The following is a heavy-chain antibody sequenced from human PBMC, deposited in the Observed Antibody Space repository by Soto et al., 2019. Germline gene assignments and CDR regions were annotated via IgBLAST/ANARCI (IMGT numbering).Heavy chain of an antibody. V-gene: IGHV3-23*01. CDR1: GFTFRNYA. CDR3: VRPHGEGV. D-gene: IGHD3-10*02. J-gene: IGHJ4*02. CDR2: ISGSGGYT. Sequence: GGSLRLSCAASGFTFRNYAMNWVRQAPGKGLQWISVISGSGGYTEYADSVKGXXXXXXXXXXXXXXXXXXXXXXXDTAVYYCVRPHGEGVWGQGTLVTVSS.